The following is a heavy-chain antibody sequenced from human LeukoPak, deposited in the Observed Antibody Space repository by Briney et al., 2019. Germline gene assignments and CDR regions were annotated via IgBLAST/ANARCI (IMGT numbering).Heavy chain of an antibody. CDR1: GFTFSRYG. CDR2: ISDSGGDK. CDR3: ARDGGSESYAFVY. D-gene: IGHD3-10*01. V-gene: IGHV3-30*02. Sequence: PGGSLRLSCAASGFTFSRYGFHWVRQAPGKGLEWVAFISDSGGDKWYADSVKGRLTISRDKSKNTVNLQMSSLRVEDTALYYCARDGGSESYAFVYWGQGTQVTVSS. J-gene: IGHJ4*02.